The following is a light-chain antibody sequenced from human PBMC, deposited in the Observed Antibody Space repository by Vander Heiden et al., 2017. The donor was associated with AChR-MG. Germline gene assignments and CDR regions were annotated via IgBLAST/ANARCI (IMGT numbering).Light chain of an antibody. Sequence: DIVMTQPPDSLAVSLGERATINCESSQSVLYSSNNKNYLAWYQQKPGQPPKLLIYWASTRESGVPDRFSGSGSGTDFTLTISSLQAEDVAVYYCQQYYSTPLTFGGGTKVEIK. V-gene: IGKV4-1*01. CDR3: QQYYSTPLT. CDR1: QSVLYSSNNKNY. CDR2: WAS. J-gene: IGKJ4*01.